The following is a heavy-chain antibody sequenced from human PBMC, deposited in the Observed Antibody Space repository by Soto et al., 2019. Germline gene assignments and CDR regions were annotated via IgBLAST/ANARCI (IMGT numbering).Heavy chain of an antibody. V-gene: IGHV3-23*01. CDR1: GFTFSFYA. CDR3: AKGGRITMLRGTEDDAFDI. D-gene: IGHD3-10*01. J-gene: IGHJ3*02. Sequence: EVQLLESGGGLVQPGGSLRLSCTTSGFTFSFYAMSWVRQAPGKGLEWVSAISGSGGSTYYADSVKGRFTISRDTSKNTLYLQMNSLRAEDTAVYYCAKGGRITMLRGTEDDAFDIWGQGTMVTVSS. CDR2: ISGSGGST.